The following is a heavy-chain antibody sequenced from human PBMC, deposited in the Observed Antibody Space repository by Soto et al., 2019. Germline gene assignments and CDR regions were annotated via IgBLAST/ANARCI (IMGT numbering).Heavy chain of an antibody. Sequence: SETLSLTCSVAGGSLSSYGWSWIRHPPGKGLEWIGYIYYSGSTNYNPSLKSRVTISVDTSKNQFSLKLSSVTAADTAVYYCARDRRYYYDSSGYPLDYYYYGMDVWGQGTTVTVSS. CDR2: IYYSGST. V-gene: IGHV4-59*01. CDR1: GGSLSSYG. D-gene: IGHD3-22*01. J-gene: IGHJ6*02. CDR3: ARDRRYYYDSSGYPLDYYYYGMDV.